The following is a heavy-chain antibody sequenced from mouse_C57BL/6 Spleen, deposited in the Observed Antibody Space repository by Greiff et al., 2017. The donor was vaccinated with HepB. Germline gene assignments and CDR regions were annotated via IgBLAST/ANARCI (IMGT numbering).Heavy chain of an antibody. CDR3: AREGY. CDR2: IDPSDSYT. CDR1: GYTFTSYW. V-gene: IGHV1-69*01. Sequence: QVQLKQPGAELVMPGASVKLSCKASGYTFTSYWMHWVKQRPGQGLEWIGEIDPSDSYTNYNQKFKGKSTLTVDKSSSPAYMQLSSLTSEDSAVYYCAREGYWGQGTTLTVSS. J-gene: IGHJ2*01.